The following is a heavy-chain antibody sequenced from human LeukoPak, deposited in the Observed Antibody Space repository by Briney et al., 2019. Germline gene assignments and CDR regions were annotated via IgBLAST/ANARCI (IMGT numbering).Heavy chain of an antibody. Sequence: ASVKVSCKASGGTFSSYAISWVRQAPGQGLEWMGGIIPIFGTANYAQKFQGRVTITADESTSTAYMELSSLRSEDTAVYYCAREGGDYYDILTGYYYFDYRGQGTLVTVSS. CDR2: IIPIFGTA. CDR1: GGTFSSYA. CDR3: AREGGDYYDILTGYYYFDY. J-gene: IGHJ4*02. D-gene: IGHD3-9*01. V-gene: IGHV1-69*13.